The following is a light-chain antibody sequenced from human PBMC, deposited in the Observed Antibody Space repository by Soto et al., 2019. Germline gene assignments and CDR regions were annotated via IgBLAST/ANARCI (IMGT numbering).Light chain of an antibody. V-gene: IGLV2-14*01. J-gene: IGLJ1*01. CDR2: EVS. Sequence: QSVLTQPASVSGSPGQSITISCTGTSTDIGSYNYVSWYQQHPGKAPKLMIYEVSNRPSGVSNRFSGSKSGNSASLTISGLQAEDEADHYCNSYTTTRTYVFGTGTKLTVL. CDR1: STDIGSYNY. CDR3: NSYTTTRTYV.